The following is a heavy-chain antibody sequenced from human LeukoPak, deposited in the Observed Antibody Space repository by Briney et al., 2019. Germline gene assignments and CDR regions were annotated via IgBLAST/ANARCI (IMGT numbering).Heavy chain of an antibody. V-gene: IGHV4-31*03. CDR1: GGCLSSGGYD. CDR2: IYYSGST. J-gene: IGHJ4*02. CDR3: ARASYYYDSSGYYYFDY. D-gene: IGHD3-22*01. Sequence: SQTRSLTCTVSGGCLSSGGYDWSWIPQHPGKGLEWTGYIYYSGSTYYNPSIKSRVTISVDTSKNQFSLKLSSVTAADTAVYYCARASYYYDSSGYYYFDYWGQGTLVTVSS.